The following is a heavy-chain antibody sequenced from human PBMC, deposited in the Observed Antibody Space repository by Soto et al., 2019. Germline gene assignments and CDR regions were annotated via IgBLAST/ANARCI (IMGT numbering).Heavy chain of an antibody. V-gene: IGHV4-4*07. CDR3: ARLGFWSGYYGMDV. Sequence: PSETLSLTCTVSGDSMSSSYWSWIRQPAGKGLEWVGRLYPSGSTYYNPSLKSRVTISVDTSKNQFSLKLSSVTAADTAVYYCARLGFWSGYYGMDVWGQGTTVTVSS. CDR1: GDSMSSSY. J-gene: IGHJ6*02. D-gene: IGHD3-3*01. CDR2: LYPSGST.